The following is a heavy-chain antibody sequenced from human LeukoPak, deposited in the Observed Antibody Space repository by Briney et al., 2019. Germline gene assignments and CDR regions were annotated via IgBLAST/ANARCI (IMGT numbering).Heavy chain of an antibody. CDR1: GGTFTNYA. J-gene: IGHJ4*02. CDR3: ARRGAGAPRNHFDY. D-gene: IGHD1-14*01. Sequence: ASVKVSCKAPGGTFTNYAISWVRQAPGQGLEWMGGIIPFFATTNYAQKFQGRVKLTADESTSTAHMELSSLIFEDTAVYYCARRGAGAPRNHFDYWGQGTLVTVSS. CDR2: IIPFFATT. V-gene: IGHV1-69*13.